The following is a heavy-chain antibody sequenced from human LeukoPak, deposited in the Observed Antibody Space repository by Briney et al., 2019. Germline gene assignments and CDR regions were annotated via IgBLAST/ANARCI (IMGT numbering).Heavy chain of an antibody. CDR3: ARVVAEKGYAFDY. J-gene: IGHJ4*02. D-gene: IGHD5-12*01. Sequence: EASVKVSCKASGYTFTSYYMHWVRQAPGQGLEWMGIINPSGGSTSYAQKFQGRVTMTRDTSISTAYMELSRLRSDDTAVYYCARVVAEKGYAFDYWGQGTLVTVSS. CDR1: GYTFTSYY. CDR2: INPSGGST. V-gene: IGHV1-46*01.